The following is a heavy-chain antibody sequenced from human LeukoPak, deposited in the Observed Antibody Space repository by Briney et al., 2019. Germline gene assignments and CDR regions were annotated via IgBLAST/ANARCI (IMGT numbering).Heavy chain of an antibody. D-gene: IGHD3-22*01. Sequence: SETLSLACTVSGGSISSGDYYWSWIRQPPGKGLEWIGYIYYSGSTYYNPSLKSRVTVSVDTSKNQFSLKLSSVTAADTAVYYCARALASGSVSFDYWGQGTLVTVSS. V-gene: IGHV4-30-4*01. CDR3: ARALASGSVSFDY. CDR2: IYYSGST. J-gene: IGHJ4*02. CDR1: GGSISSGDYY.